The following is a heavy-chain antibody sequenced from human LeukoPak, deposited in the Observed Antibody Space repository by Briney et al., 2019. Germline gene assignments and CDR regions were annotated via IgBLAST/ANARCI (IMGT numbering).Heavy chain of an antibody. Sequence: GGSLRLSCAASGFTFSSYAMHWVRQAPGKGLEWVAVISYDGSNKYYADSVKGRFTISRDNPKNTLYLQMNSLRAEDTAVYYCARSESPPYCSSTSCYMYWGQGTLVTVSS. CDR2: ISYDGSNK. J-gene: IGHJ4*02. V-gene: IGHV3-30-3*01. D-gene: IGHD2-2*02. CDR3: ARSESPPYCSSTSCYMY. CDR1: GFTFSSYA.